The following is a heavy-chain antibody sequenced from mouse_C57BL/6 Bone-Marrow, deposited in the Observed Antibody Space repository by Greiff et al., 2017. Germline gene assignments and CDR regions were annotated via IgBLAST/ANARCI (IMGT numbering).Heavy chain of an antibody. CDR2: IDPEDGET. CDR3: AFTAWFAY. D-gene: IGHD1-1*01. Sequence: VQLQQPGAELVKPGASVKLSCTASGFNITDYYMHWVKQRTEQGLEWIGMIDPEDGETKYAPKFQGKATITADPSSNTAYLQLSSLTSEDTAVYYCAFTAWFAYWGQGNLVTVSA. J-gene: IGHJ3*01. CDR1: GFNITDYY. V-gene: IGHV14-2*01.